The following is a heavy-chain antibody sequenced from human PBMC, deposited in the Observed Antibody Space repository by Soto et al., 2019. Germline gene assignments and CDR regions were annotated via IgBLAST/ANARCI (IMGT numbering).Heavy chain of an antibody. D-gene: IGHD3-10*01. J-gene: IGHJ6*02. Sequence: EVQLLESGGGLVQPGGSLRLSCAASGFTFSSYAMSWVRQAPGKGLEWVSSTSASGGNTYYADSVKGRFTISRDNSKNTVYLEMNSLTVEDTAVYYCAPGDRLSHYYGMDVWGQGTTVTVSS. CDR3: APGDRLSHYYGMDV. V-gene: IGHV3-23*01. CDR2: TSASGGNT. CDR1: GFTFSSYA.